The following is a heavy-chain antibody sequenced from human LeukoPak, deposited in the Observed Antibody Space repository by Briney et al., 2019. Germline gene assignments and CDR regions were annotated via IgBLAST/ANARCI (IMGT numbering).Heavy chain of an antibody. D-gene: IGHD2-15*01. CDR3: TTLVGSPTY. Sequence: GGSLRLSCAASGFNFQYAWMTWVRQAPGKGVEWVGRIKSQRDGETTGYAAPVKSRFSISRDDSKKTVYLQMTSLKTEDTAVYYCTTLVGSPTYWGQGTLVSVSS. CDR2: IKSQRDGETT. CDR1: GFNFQYAW. J-gene: IGHJ4*02. V-gene: IGHV3-15*05.